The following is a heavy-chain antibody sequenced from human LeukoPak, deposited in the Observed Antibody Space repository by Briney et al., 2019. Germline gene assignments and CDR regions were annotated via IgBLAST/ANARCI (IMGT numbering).Heavy chain of an antibody. Sequence: ASVKVSRKASGYTFTGYYMHWVRQAPGQGLEWMGWINPNSGGTNYAQKFQGWVTMTRDTSISTAYMELSRLRSDDTAVYYCARALRVGYYGSGSYWAYWGQGALVTVSS. J-gene: IGHJ4*02. D-gene: IGHD3-10*01. CDR1: GYTFTGYY. CDR2: INPNSGGT. CDR3: ARALRVGYYGSGSYWAY. V-gene: IGHV1-2*04.